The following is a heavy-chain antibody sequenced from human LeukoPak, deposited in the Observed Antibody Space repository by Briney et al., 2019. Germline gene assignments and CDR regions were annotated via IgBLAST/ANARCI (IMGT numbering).Heavy chain of an antibody. CDR2: INTNTGNP. V-gene: IGHV7-4-1*02. CDR1: GYTFTSYA. CDR3: ATPQPAGYSSSWSPHDY. D-gene: IGHD6-13*01. J-gene: IGHJ4*02. Sequence: ASVKVSCKASGYTFTSYAMNWVRQAPGQGLEWMGWINTNTGNPTYAQGFTGRFVFSLHTSVSTAYLQISSLKAEDTAVYYCATPQPAGYSSSWSPHDYWGQGTLVTVSS.